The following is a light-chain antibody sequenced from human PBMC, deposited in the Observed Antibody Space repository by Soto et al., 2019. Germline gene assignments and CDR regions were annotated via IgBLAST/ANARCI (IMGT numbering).Light chain of an antibody. V-gene: IGKV3-20*01. Sequence: EIVLTQSPGTLSLSPGERATLSCRASQSVSSSYLAWYQQKPGQAPRLLIYGASSRATGIPDRFSGSGSGTHLTLTISRLEPEDYAVYYCHQYGSSPWTFRQGTKVEIK. CDR1: QSVSSSY. CDR3: HQYGSSPWT. J-gene: IGKJ1*01. CDR2: GAS.